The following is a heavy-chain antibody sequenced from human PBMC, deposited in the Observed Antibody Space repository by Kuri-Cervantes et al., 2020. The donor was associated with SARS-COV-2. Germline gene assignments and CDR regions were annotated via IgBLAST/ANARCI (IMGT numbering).Heavy chain of an antibody. V-gene: IGHV3-49*03. Sequence: GGSLRLSCTASGFTFGDYAMSWFRQAPGKGLEWVGFIKSKTDGGTTDYAAPVKGRFTISRDDSKNTLYLQMNSLKTEDTAVYYCTRVVVAPLDPWGQGTLVTVSS. J-gene: IGHJ5*02. CDR2: IKSKTDGGTT. CDR3: TRVVVAPLDP. CDR1: GFTFGDYA. D-gene: IGHD2-15*01.